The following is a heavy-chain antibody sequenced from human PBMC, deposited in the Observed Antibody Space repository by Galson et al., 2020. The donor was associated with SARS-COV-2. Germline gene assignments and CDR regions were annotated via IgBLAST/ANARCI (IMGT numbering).Heavy chain of an antibody. CDR2: IKQDGSEK. CDR3: ARDSMAYYYDISGYYYESVFDY. CDR1: GFTFSSYW. Sequence: TGGSLRLSCAASGFTFSSYWMSWVRQAPGKGLEWVANIKQDGSEKYYVDSVKGRFTISRDNAKNSLYLQMNSLRAEDTAVYYCARDSMAYYYDISGYYYESVFDYWGQVTLVTVSS. D-gene: IGHD3-22*01. J-gene: IGHJ4*02. V-gene: IGHV3-7*01.